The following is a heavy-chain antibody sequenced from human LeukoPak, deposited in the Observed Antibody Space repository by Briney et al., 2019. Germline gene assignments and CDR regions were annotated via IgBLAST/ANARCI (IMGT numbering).Heavy chain of an antibody. CDR2: ISTKNGNA. Sequence: GASVKVSCKASGYTFSSYGITWVRQAPGQGLEWMGWISTKNGNANYAQKFQGRVTMTTDTSTNTVYMELWSLRSDDTAVYYCARAREWYDILTGYFLDYWGQGTLVTVSS. V-gene: IGHV1-18*01. CDR3: ARAREWYDILTGYFLDY. J-gene: IGHJ4*02. D-gene: IGHD3-9*01. CDR1: GYTFSSYG.